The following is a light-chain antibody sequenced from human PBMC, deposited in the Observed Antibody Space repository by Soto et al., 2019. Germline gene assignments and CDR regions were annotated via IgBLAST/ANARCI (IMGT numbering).Light chain of an antibody. J-gene: IGLJ3*02. CDR3: TSYVGNDIWV. Sequence: QSALTQPPSASGSPGQSVTISCTGTSSDVGAYKYVSWYQQYPGKAPKLMIYXXXKXXXXXXDXXXGSKSGNTASLTVSGLQAEDXADYYCTSYVGNDIWVFGGGTKVTVL. CDR2: XXX. V-gene: IGLV2-8*01. CDR1: SSDVGAYKY.